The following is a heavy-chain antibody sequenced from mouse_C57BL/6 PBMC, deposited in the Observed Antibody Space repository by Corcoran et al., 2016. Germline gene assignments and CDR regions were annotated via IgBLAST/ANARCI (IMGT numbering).Heavy chain of an antibody. CDR1: GYAFSSYW. D-gene: IGHD1-1*01. CDR3: ARSIYYYGSSHDY. Sequence: QVQLQQSGAELVKPGASVKISCKASGYAFSSYWMNWVKQRPGKGLEWIGQIYPGDGDTNYNGKFKGKATLTADKSSSTAYMQLSSLTSEDSAVYFCARSIYYYGSSHDYWGEGTTITVSS. V-gene: IGHV1-80*01. J-gene: IGHJ2*01. CDR2: IYPGDGDT.